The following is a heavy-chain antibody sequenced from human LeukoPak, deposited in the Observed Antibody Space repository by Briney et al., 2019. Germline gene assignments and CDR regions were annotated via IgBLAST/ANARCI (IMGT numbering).Heavy chain of an antibody. CDR1: GGSISSSSYY. D-gene: IGHD6-13*01. V-gene: IGHV4-39*07. Sequence: PSETLSLTCTVSGGSISSSSYYWGWIRQPPGKGLEWIGSIYYSGSTYYNPSLKSRVTISVDMSKNRFSLKLSSVTAADTAVYYCARDAAAAAGSVWFDPWGQGTLVTVSS. CDR3: ARDAAAAAGSVWFDP. CDR2: IYYSGST. J-gene: IGHJ5*02.